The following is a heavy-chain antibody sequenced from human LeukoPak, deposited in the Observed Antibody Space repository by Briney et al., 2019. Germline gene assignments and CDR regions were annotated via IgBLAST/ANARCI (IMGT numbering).Heavy chain of an antibody. V-gene: IGHV3-30*02. D-gene: IGHD3-9*01. J-gene: IGHJ4*02. CDR3: AKDDMAYYDILTGYPFVDY. CDR1: GFTFSTYG. CDR2: IRYDGSNK. Sequence: GGSLRLSCAASGFTFSTYGMHWVRQAPGKGLEWVAFIRYDGSNKYYADSVKGRFTISRDNSKNTLYLQMNSLGAEDTAVYYCAKDDMAYYDILTGYPFVDYWGQGTLVTVSS.